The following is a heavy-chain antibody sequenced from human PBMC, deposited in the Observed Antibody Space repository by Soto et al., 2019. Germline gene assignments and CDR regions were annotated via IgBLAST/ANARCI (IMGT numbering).Heavy chain of an antibody. D-gene: IGHD1-26*01. CDR1: GYTFTSYD. CDR3: ARRGRYYYYYYMDV. CDR2: MNPNSGNT. V-gene: IGHV1-8*01. Sequence: QVPLVQSGAEVKKPGASVKVSCKASGYTFTSYDINWVRQATGQGLEWMGWMNPNSGNTGYAQKFQGRVTMTRNTSISTAYMELSSLRSEDTAVYYCARRGRYYYYYYMDVWGKGTTVTVSS. J-gene: IGHJ6*03.